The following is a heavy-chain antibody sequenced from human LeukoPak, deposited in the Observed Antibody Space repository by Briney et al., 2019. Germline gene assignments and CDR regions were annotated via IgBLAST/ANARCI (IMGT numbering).Heavy chain of an antibody. Sequence: GGSLRLSCAASGFTFSSYAMSWVRQAPGKGLVCVSAISGSGGSTYYADSVKGRFTISRDNYKNTLYLQMNSLRAEDTAVYYCAKDRIVVVPAARGDYFDYWGQGTLVTVSS. CDR1: GFTFSSYA. V-gene: IGHV3-23*01. CDR2: ISGSGGST. J-gene: IGHJ4*02. CDR3: AKDRIVVVPAARGDYFDY. D-gene: IGHD2-2*01.